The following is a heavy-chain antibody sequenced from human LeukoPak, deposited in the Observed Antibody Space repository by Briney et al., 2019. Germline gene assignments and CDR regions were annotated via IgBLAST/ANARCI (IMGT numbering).Heavy chain of an antibody. V-gene: IGHV1-18*01. CDR1: GYTFPSHG. CDR2: ISGYNGNT. D-gene: IGHD6-13*01. J-gene: IGHJ3*02. CDR3: ATDHGSSWYGAFDI. Sequence: ASVKVSCKASGYTFPSHGFSWVRHAPGQGLQWMGWISGYNGNTNYAQNLQGRVTMTTDTSTSTAYMELRSLRSDDTAVYYCATDHGSSWYGAFDIWGQGTMVTVSS.